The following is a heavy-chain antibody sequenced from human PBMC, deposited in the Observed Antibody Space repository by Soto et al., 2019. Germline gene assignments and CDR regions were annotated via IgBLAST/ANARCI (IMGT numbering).Heavy chain of an antibody. CDR3: ATDLTTVVTTRPLG. Sequence: ASVKVSCKVSGYTLTELSMHWVRQAPGKGLEWMGGFDPEDGETIYAQKFQGRVTMTEDTSTDTAYMELSSLRSEDTAVYYCATDLTTVVTTRPLGWGQGTLVTVSS. D-gene: IGHD4-17*01. J-gene: IGHJ4*02. CDR2: FDPEDGET. CDR1: GYTLTELS. V-gene: IGHV1-24*01.